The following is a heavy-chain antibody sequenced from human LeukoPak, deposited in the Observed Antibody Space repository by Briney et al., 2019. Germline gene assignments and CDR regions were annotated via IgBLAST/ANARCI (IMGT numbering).Heavy chain of an antibody. Sequence: GWSLRLSCSASGFTFSSYAMHWVRQAPGKGLEYVSAISSNGGSTYYADSVKGRFSISRDNSKNTLYLQMSSLRAEDTAVYYCVKGPCSGGSCYLDYWGQGTLVTVSS. J-gene: IGHJ4*02. CDR1: GFTFSSYA. D-gene: IGHD2-15*01. CDR3: VKGPCSGGSCYLDY. V-gene: IGHV3-64D*09. CDR2: ISSNGGST.